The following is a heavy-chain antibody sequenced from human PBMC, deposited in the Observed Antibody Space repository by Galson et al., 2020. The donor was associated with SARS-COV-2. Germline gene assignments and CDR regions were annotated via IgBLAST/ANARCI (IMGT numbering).Heavy chain of an antibody. CDR3: ARDSITVTVGDS. Sequence: SETLSLTCAVSNYSIGSGFYWGWIRQPPGKGLEWIASIFHGGGTYYNPSLKSRATRSLDAPKNQFSLRLRSVTAADTAVYYGARDSITVTVGDSGGQGTLVTVSS. CDR2: IFHGGGT. D-gene: IGHD6-19*01. J-gene: IGHJ5*01. V-gene: IGHV4-38-2*02. CDR1: NYSIGSGFY.